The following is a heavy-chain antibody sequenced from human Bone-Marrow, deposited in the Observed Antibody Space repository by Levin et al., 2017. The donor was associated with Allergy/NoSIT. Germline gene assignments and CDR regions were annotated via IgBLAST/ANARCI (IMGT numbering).Heavy chain of an antibody. V-gene: IGHV1-46*01. CDR1: GYTFTSYY. CDR3: ARMAIVVVVAATYFDY. CDR2: INPSGGST. Sequence: GGSLRLSCKASGYTFTSYYMHWVRQAPGQGLEWMGIINPSGGSTSYAQKFQGRVTMTRDTSTSTVYMELSSLRSEDTAVYYCARMAIVVVVAATYFDYWGQGTLVTVSS. D-gene: IGHD2-15*01. J-gene: IGHJ4*02.